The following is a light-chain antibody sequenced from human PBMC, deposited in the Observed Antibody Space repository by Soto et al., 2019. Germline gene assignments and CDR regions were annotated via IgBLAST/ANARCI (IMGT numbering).Light chain of an antibody. V-gene: IGKV3-15*01. CDR3: QQYNKWPQLT. CDR2: GAS. Sequence: EIVMTRSPATLSVSPGERATLSCRASQSVSSNLAWYQQKPGQAPRLLIYGASTRATGIPARFSGSGSGTEFTLTISSLQSEDFAVYYCQQYNKWPQLTFGPGTKVDIK. CDR1: QSVSSN. J-gene: IGKJ3*01.